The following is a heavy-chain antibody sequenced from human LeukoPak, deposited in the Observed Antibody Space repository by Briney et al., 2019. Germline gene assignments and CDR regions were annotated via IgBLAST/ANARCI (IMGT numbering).Heavy chain of an antibody. Sequence: GRSLRLSCVASGFTFGNYGMHWVRQAPGKGLEWVAVIWNDGNNKYYADSVKGRFTISRDNFKNTLYLQMNSLRAEDTAVYYCAREVDCSGGRCYRGEFDYWGQGTLVTVSS. CDR3: AREVDCSGGRCYRGEFDY. V-gene: IGHV3-33*01. D-gene: IGHD2-15*01. CDR1: GFTFGNYG. J-gene: IGHJ4*02. CDR2: IWNDGNNK.